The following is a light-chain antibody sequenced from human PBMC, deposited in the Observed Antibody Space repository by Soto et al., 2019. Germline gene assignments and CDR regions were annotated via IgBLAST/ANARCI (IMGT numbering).Light chain of an antibody. V-gene: IGLV2-14*01. CDR2: EVT. CDR1: SSDIGDYNY. CDR3: SSYTRSNTLM. J-gene: IGLJ3*02. Sequence: QSVLTQPASVSGSPGQSITISCTGASSDIGDYNYVSWYQQHPGKAPKLLIYEVTNRPSGVSNRFSGSKSGNTASLTISGLQAEDEADYYCSSYTRSNTLMFGGGTKLTVL.